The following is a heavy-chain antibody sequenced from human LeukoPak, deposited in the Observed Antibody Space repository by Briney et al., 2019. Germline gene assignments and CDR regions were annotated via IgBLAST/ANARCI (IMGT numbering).Heavy chain of an antibody. CDR3: ARVYIEAAAAYYFDY. V-gene: IGHV1-69*04. D-gene: IGHD6-13*01. CDR1: GGTFSSYA. CDR2: IIPIFGIA. J-gene: IGHJ4*02. Sequence: ASVKVSCKASGGTFSSYAISWVRQAPGQGLERMGRIIPIFGIANYAQKFQGRVTITADKSTSTAYMELSSLRSEDTAVYYCARVYIEAAAAYYFDYWGQGTLVTVSS.